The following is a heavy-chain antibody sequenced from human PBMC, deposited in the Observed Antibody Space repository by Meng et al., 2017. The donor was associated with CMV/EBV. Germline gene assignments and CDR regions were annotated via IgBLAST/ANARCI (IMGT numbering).Heavy chain of an antibody. CDR2: IYYSGST. D-gene: IGHD2-2*01. CDR1: GGSSSSGDAD. CDR3: ARVGRTSCYDY. Sequence: GQGRGAGPGLVNPSQTLSLTGIVAGGSSSSGDADWSWIRQPPGKGLEWIGYIYYSGSTYYNPSLKSRVTISVDTSKNQFSLKLSSVTAADTAVYYCARVGRTSCYDYWGQGTLVTVSS. J-gene: IGHJ4*02. V-gene: IGHV4-30-4*08.